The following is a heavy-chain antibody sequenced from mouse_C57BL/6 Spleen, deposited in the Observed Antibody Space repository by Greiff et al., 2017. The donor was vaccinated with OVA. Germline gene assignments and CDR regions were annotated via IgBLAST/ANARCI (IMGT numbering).Heavy chain of an antibody. CDR2: IYPGSGTT. D-gene: IGHD2-3*01. CDR3: AREGWLLLCYFDV. Sequence: VQLQQSGAELVRPGASVKLSCKASGYTFTDYYINWVKQRPGQGLEWIARIYPGSGTTFYNEKFKGKATLTAEKSSSTAYMQLSSLTSEDSAVYFCAREGWLLLCYFDVWGTGTTVTVSS. V-gene: IGHV1-76*01. J-gene: IGHJ1*03. CDR1: GYTFTDYY.